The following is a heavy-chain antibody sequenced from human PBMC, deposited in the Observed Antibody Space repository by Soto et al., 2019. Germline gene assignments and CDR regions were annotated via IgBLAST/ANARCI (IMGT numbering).Heavy chain of an antibody. CDR1: GDNFSSYT. J-gene: IGHJ4*02. CDR3: ARVGTGKSVDY. D-gene: IGHD2-8*02. Sequence: QVQWVQSGAEVKKPGSSVKVSCKASGDNFSSYTISWVRQGPGQGLEWMGRIVPIIDITNYAQKFQGRVTITADKSTRTVYMELSSLRSEDTAVYYCARVGTGKSVDYWGQGTLVTVSS. V-gene: IGHV1-69*04. CDR2: IVPIIDIT.